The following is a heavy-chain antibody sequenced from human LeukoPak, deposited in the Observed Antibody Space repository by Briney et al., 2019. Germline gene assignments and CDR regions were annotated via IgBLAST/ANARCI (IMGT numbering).Heavy chain of an antibody. D-gene: IGHD5-24*01. CDR1: GYSFTSYW. J-gene: IGHJ4*02. CDR3: ARLRRDGYNYCNY. CDR2: IYPGDSDT. V-gene: IGHV5-51*01. Sequence: GESLKISCKGSGYSFTSYWIGWVRQMPGKGLEWMGIIYPGDSDTSYSPSFQGQVTISADKSISTAYLQWSSLTASHTAMYYCARLRRDGYNYCNYWGQGTLVTVSS.